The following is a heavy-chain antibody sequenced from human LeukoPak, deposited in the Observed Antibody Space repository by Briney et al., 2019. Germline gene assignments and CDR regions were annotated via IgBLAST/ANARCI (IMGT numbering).Heavy chain of an antibody. J-gene: IGHJ4*02. V-gene: IGHV1-2*02. Sequence: ASVKVSCKASGYIFTGYYMHWVRQAPGQGLEWMGWINPNSGGTNYAQKFQGRVTMTRDTSISTAYMELSRLRSDDTAVYYCAVDPYYYDSSGYYYWGQGTLVTVSS. CDR2: INPNSGGT. CDR1: GYIFTGYY. D-gene: IGHD3-22*01. CDR3: AVDPYYYDSSGYYY.